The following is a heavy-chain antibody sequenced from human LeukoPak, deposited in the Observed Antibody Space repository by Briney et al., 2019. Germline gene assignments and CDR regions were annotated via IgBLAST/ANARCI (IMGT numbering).Heavy chain of an antibody. Sequence: PSETLSLTCAVSGGSISSSNRCSWVRQPPGKGLEWIGEIYHSGSSNYNPSLKSRVTISVGKSKNQFSLKLSSVTAADTAVYYCATLLCSSTTCYFAYWGQGTLVTVSS. CDR2: IYHSGSS. V-gene: IGHV4/OR15-8*01. CDR3: ATLLCSSTTCYFAY. J-gene: IGHJ4*02. D-gene: IGHD2-2*01. CDR1: GGSISSSNR.